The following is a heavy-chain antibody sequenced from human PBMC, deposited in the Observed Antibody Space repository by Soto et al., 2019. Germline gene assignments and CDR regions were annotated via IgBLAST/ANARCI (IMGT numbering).Heavy chain of an antibody. D-gene: IGHD5-18*01. V-gene: IGHV3-7*01. J-gene: IGHJ4*02. CDR1: GFTFSTYW. Sequence: EVQLVESGGGLVQPGGSLRLSCAASGFTFSTYWMTWVRQAPGKGLEWVANIKQDGSEKYYVEYVKGRVTISRDNAKNPLYLQMSSLRAEDTAVYHCAREGYSYGYFFDYWGQGNLVTVSS. CDR3: AREGYSYGYFFDY. CDR2: IKQDGSEK.